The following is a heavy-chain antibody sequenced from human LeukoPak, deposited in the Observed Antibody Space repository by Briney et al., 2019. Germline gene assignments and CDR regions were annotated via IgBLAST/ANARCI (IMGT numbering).Heavy chain of an antibody. CDR1: GFSFSRYD. D-gene: IGHD3-10*01. J-gene: IGHJ4*02. Sequence: GGSLRLSCAASGFSFSRYDMHWVRQAPGKGLEWVAIISYDGSFKYYGDSVKGRFTIFRDNSKNTLFLQMNSLSAEDTAVYNCVKDYSGSGSVDYWGQGTLVTVSS. CDR2: ISYDGSFK. V-gene: IGHV3-30*18. CDR3: VKDYSGSGSVDY.